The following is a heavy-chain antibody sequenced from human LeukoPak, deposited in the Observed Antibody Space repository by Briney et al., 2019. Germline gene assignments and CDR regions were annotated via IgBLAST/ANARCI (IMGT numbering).Heavy chain of an antibody. Sequence: ASVKVSCKASGYTFTGYYMHWVRQAPGQGLEWMGWINPNSGGTNYAQKFQGRVTMTRDTSISTDYMELSRLRSDDTAVYYCARAIIQKCFGELFAVKYYYYGMDVWGQGTTVTVSS. J-gene: IGHJ6*02. CDR3: ARAIIQKCFGELFAVKYYYYGMDV. CDR2: INPNSGGT. V-gene: IGHV1-2*02. D-gene: IGHD3-10*01. CDR1: GYTFTGYY.